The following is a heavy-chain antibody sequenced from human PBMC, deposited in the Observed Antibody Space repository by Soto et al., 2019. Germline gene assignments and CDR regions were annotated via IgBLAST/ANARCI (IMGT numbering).Heavy chain of an antibody. Sequence: NPSETLSLTCTVSGGSISSGGYYWSWIRQHPGKGLEWIGYIYYSGSTHYNPSLKSRVTISVDTSKNQFSLKLSSVTAADTAVYYCARDRANIAVAATPYYYYGMDVWGQGTTVTVSS. J-gene: IGHJ6*02. D-gene: IGHD6-19*01. CDR1: GGSISSGGYY. CDR2: IYYSGST. V-gene: IGHV4-31*03. CDR3: ARDRANIAVAATPYYYYGMDV.